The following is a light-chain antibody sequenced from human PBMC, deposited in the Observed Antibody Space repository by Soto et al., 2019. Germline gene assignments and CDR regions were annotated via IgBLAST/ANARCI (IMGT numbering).Light chain of an antibody. Sequence: DIQLTQSPSSLSASVGDKAPTTSGASQGISSYLAWYQQKPGKAPNLLISTASTLQSGVPSRFSGSGSGTEFTLTISSLQPEDFATYYCQQLNNYPRTFGQGTKVDIK. J-gene: IGKJ1*01. CDR1: QGISSY. V-gene: IGKV1-9*01. CDR3: QQLNNYPRT. CDR2: TAS.